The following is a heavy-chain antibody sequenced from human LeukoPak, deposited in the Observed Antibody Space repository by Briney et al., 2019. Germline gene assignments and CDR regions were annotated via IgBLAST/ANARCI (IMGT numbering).Heavy chain of an antibody. CDR3: ARDLMSLEGLTVTTWGPFDY. CDR1: GYTFTNYA. V-gene: IGHV1-3*01. CDR2: INAGNGNT. D-gene: IGHD4-17*01. Sequence: ASVKVSCKGSGYTFTNYAVHWVRQAPGQRLEWMGWINAGNGNTKYSQKFQDRVTITRDTSANTAYMELSSLKSEDTAVYYCARDLMSLEGLTVTTWGPFDYWGQGTLVTVSS. J-gene: IGHJ4*02.